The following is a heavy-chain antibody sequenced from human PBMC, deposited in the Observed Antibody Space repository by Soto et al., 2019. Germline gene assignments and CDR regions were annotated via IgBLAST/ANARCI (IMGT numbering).Heavy chain of an antibody. V-gene: IGHV3-7*01. D-gene: IGHD1-26*01. J-gene: IGHJ6*02. CDR3: ARRVGAKRGGYYYGMDV. Sequence: GGSLRLSCAASGFTFSSYWMSWVRQAPGKGLEWVANIKQDGSEKYYVDSVKGRFTISRDNAKNSLYLQMNSLRAEDTAVYYCARRVGAKRGGYYYGMDVWGQGNTVTVSS. CDR2: IKQDGSEK. CDR1: GFTFSSYW.